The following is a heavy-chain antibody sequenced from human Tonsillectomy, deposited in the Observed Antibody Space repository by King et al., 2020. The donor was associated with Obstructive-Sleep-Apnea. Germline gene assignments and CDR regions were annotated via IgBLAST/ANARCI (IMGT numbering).Heavy chain of an antibody. CDR2: LYYSGST. V-gene: IGHV4-59*08. Sequence: VQLQESGPGLVKPSETLSLTCTVSGGSISGYYWSWIRQPPGKGLEWIGYLYYSGSTNYNPSLKSRGTISVDTSKKQFSLKLSSATAADTAVYYCARHVAGATFGTFDFWGQGTLVTVSS. D-gene: IGHD1-26*01. J-gene: IGHJ4*02. CDR3: ARHVAGATFGTFDF. CDR1: GGSISGYY.